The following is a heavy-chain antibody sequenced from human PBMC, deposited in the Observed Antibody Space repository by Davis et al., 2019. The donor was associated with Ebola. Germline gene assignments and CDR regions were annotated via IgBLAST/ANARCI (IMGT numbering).Heavy chain of an antibody. CDR1: GFTFSSYS. V-gene: IGHV3-21*01. CDR3: ARGGGMSTVTTFFDY. D-gene: IGHD4-17*01. CDR2: ISSSSSYI. Sequence: GESLKISCAASGFTFSSYSMNWVRQAPGKGLEWVSSISSSSSYIYYADSVKGRFTISRDNAKNSLYLQMNSLRAEDTAVYYCARGGGMSTVTTFFDYWGQGTLVTVSS. J-gene: IGHJ4*02.